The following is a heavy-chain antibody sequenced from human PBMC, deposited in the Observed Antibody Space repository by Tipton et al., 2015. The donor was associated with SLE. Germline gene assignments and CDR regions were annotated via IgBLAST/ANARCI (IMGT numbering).Heavy chain of an antibody. J-gene: IGHJ6*04. CDR3: AGSGLYYDFWRMDA. V-gene: IGHV3-64*01. CDR2: ISSTGGTT. D-gene: IGHD3-3*01. CDR1: GFTVSSYA. Sequence: SLRLSCAASGFTVSSYAIHWVRQAPGKGLEYVAAISSTGGTTYYASSVKGSFTISRNSSKTTVFLQMSTLRAEDMAVYYCAGSGLYYDFWRMDACCKGTATTVSA.